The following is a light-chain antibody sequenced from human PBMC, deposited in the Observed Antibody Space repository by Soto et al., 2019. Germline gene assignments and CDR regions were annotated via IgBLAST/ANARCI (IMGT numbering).Light chain of an antibody. CDR1: QSVSSSY. CDR3: QQYITYPT. CDR2: DAS. J-gene: IGKJ1*01. Sequence: EILLTQSPATLPVSPGERATLSCRASQSVSSSYLAWYQQKPGQAPRLLIYDASNRATGIPARFSGRGSGTEFTLTISGLQPDDFATYYCQQYITYPTFGQGTKVDIK. V-gene: IGKV3D-7*01.